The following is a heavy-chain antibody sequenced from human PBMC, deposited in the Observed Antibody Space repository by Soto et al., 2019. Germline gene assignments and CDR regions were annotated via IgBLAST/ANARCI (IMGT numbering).Heavy chain of an antibody. CDR1: GGSISSGGYY. Sequence: QVQLQESGPGLVKPSQTLSLTCTVSGGSISSGGYYWSWIRQHPGKGLEWIGYIYYSGSTYYNPSLKSRVXXSVDTSKNQFSLKLSSVTAADTAVYYCARSGYSYGPNPLLYWGQGTLVTVSS. CDR2: IYYSGST. D-gene: IGHD5-18*01. V-gene: IGHV4-31*03. J-gene: IGHJ4*02. CDR3: ARSGYSYGPNPLLY.